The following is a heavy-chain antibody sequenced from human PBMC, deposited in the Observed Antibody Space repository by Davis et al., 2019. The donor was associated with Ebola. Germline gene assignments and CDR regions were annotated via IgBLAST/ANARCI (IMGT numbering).Heavy chain of an antibody. D-gene: IGHD2-2*01. Sequence: PGGSLRLSCAASGFTFSSYWMHWVRQAPGKGLVWVSRINSDGSFTSYADSVKGRFTISRDNARNTVSLQMNSLRAEDTALYYCARSSYQPDWWGQGTLVTVSS. CDR2: INSDGSFT. J-gene: IGHJ4*02. V-gene: IGHV3-74*01. CDR3: ARSSYQPDW. CDR1: GFTFSSYW.